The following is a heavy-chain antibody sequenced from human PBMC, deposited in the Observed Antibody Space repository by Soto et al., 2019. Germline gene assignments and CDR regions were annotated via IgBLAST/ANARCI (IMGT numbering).Heavy chain of an antibody. CDR1: GYPFTDLY. D-gene: IGHD3-10*01. J-gene: IGHJ4*02. Sequence: ASVKVSCKPSGYPFTDLYIHWVRQAPGLGLEWMGWIDPRSGASRKTQKFQGSLTMTRGTSTNTVYMELSSLRSDDTAVYYCARDNYGTLDYWGQGTLVTVSS. V-gene: IGHV1-2*02. CDR2: IDPRSGAS. CDR3: ARDNYGTLDY.